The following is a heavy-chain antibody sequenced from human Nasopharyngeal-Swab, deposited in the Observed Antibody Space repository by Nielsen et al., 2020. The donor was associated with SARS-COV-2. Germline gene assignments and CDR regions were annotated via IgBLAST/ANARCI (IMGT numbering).Heavy chain of an antibody. CDR1: GFTFSSYG. Sequence: GGSLRLSCAGSGFTFSSYGMNWVRQAPDKGLEWVAVMSNDGNYKFYADSVKGRFTISRDNSKNTLYLQMNSLRAEDTAVYYCARAGGRYYDSGGYYYLASAFDIWGQGTMVTVSS. V-gene: IGHV3-30*03. CDR2: MSNDGNYK. J-gene: IGHJ3*02. D-gene: IGHD3-22*01. CDR3: ARAGGRYYDSGGYYYLASAFDI.